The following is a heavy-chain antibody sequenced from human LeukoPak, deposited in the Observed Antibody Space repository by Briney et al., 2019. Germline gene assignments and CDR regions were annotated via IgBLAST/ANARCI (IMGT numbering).Heavy chain of an antibody. CDR3: AGLVGRYSSGLYYYYFDY. CDR1: GDSINSLDL. J-gene: IGHJ4*02. CDR2: MYLSGTT. V-gene: IGHV4-4*02. D-gene: IGHD3-22*01. Sequence: KPSETLSLTCTVSGDSINSLDLWSWVRQPPGKGLEWIGEMYLSGTTHSNPSVKSRVTISIDKSKNQFILNLSSVTAADTAVYYCAGLVGRYSSGLYYYYFDYWGQGTLVTVSS.